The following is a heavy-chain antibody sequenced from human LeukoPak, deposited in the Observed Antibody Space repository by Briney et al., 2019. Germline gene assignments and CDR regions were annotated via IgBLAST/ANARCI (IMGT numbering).Heavy chain of an antibody. J-gene: IGHJ4*02. Sequence: GASVKVSCKASGYTFTSYYMHWVRQAPGQGLEWMGIINPSGGSTSYAQKFQGRVTMTRDMSTSTVYMELSSLRSEDTAVYYCARAGRMVATINNWGQGTLVTVSS. V-gene: IGHV1-46*01. CDR2: INPSGGST. D-gene: IGHD5-12*01. CDR3: ARAGRMVATINN. CDR1: GYTFTSYY.